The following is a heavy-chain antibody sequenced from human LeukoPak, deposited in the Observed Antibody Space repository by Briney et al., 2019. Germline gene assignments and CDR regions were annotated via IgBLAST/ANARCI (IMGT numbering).Heavy chain of an antibody. D-gene: IGHD2-2*01. CDR2: ISSSSSYI. CDR3: ARDRIVVVPAAHYFDY. V-gene: IGHV3-21*01. J-gene: IGHJ4*02. CDR1: GFTFSSYS. Sequence: NSGGSLRLSCAASGFTFSSYSMNWVRQAPGKGPEWVSSISSSSSYIYYADSVKGRFTISRDNAKNSLYLQMNSLRAEDTAVYYCARDRIVVVPAAHYFDYWGQGTLVTVSS.